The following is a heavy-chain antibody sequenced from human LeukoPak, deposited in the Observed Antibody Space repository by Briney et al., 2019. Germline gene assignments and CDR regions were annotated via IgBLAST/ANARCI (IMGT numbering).Heavy chain of an antibody. CDR1: RFTFSTYA. Sequence: PGGSLRLSCAACRFTFSTYAMSWVRQAPGKGLEWVSTFSGSGGRTYYADSVKGRFTISRDNSKNTLYLQMNSLRAEDTAVYYCAKVTSSWNYFDYWGQGAPVTVSS. D-gene: IGHD6-13*01. J-gene: IGHJ4*02. CDR3: AKVTSSWNYFDY. V-gene: IGHV3-23*01. CDR2: FSGSGGRT.